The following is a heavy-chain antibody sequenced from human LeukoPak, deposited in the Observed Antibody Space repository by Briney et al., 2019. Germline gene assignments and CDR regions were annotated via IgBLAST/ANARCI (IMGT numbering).Heavy chain of an antibody. CDR2: MNPSSGNT. J-gene: IGHJ4*02. CDR1: GYTFTSCD. D-gene: IGHD6-19*01. Sequence: VASVKVSCKASGYTFTSCDINWVRQATGQGLEWMGWMNPSSGNTGYGQSFQGRITMTRDISIGTAYMELSNLTSEDTAIYYCTRGSSGRRDNWGQGTLVTVSA. CDR3: TRGSSGRRDN. V-gene: IGHV1-8*01.